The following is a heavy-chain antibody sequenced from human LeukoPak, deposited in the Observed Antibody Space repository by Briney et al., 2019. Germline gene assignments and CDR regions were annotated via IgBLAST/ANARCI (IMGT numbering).Heavy chain of an antibody. Sequence: SGGSLRLSCAASGFTFRSYAMSWVRQAPGKGLEWVLAISGSGTSTYYADSVKGRFTISRDNSKNTLYLQMNSLRAEDTAVYYCAGTYYYDSSDDYWGQGTLVTVSS. D-gene: IGHD3-22*01. CDR1: GFTFRSYA. CDR3: AGTYYYDSSDDY. J-gene: IGHJ4*02. CDR2: ISGSGTST. V-gene: IGHV3-23*01.